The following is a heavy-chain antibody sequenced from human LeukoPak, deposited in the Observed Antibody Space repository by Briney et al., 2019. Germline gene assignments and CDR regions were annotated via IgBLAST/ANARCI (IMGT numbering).Heavy chain of an antibody. V-gene: IGHV3-7*03. CDR2: INQDGNKK. CDR1: GLTFSSYS. Sequence: GGSLRLSCSASGLTFSSYSMNWVRQAPGKGLEWVAHINQDGNKKYYVDSVKGRFTIFGDNAKNSLYLQMNSLRAEDTAVYYCATGDYGVHGDYWGQGILVTVSS. D-gene: IGHD4/OR15-4a*01. CDR3: ATGDYGVHGDY. J-gene: IGHJ4*02.